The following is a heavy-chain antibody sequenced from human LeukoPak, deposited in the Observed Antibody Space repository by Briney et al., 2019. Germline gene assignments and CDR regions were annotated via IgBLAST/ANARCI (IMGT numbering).Heavy chain of an antibody. J-gene: IGHJ4*02. CDR2: IRKKVNSYTT. CDR1: GFSFPYG. D-gene: IGHD6-13*01. CDR3: AKGSSSWLLRYYFDY. Sequence: GGSLRLSCEASGFSFPYGMSWVRQAPGKGLEWVGRIRKKVNSYTTEYAATVKGRLTISRDDSKNSLYLQMNSLKTEDTAVYYCAKGSSSWLLRYYFDYWGQGTLVTVSS. V-gene: IGHV3-72*01.